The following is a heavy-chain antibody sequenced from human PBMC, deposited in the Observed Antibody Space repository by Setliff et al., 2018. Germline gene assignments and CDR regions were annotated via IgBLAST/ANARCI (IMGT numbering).Heavy chain of an antibody. CDR1: GFTFTSYA. CDR3: ARDGASFFWSSGLRGGDYMDV. D-gene: IGHD3-3*01. J-gene: IGHJ6*03. CDR2: ITYDGSTK. V-gene: IGHV3-30*01. Sequence: HPGGSLRLSCVASGFTFTSYAMHWVRQAPGKGLEWVAVITYDGSTKNHADSVKGRFTISRDNSKNTLYLQMNSLRAVDTAMYYCARDGASFFWSSGLRGGDYMDVWGKGTTVTVSS.